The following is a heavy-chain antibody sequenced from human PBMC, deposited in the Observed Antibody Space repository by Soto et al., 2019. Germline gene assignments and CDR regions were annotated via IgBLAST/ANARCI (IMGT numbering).Heavy chain of an antibody. D-gene: IGHD3-22*01. CDR1: GGTFSSYA. CDR3: ARVNDSGGYLYYYYGMDV. Sequence: SVKVSCKASGGTFSSYAISWVRQAPGQGLEWMGGIIPIFGTANYAQKFQGRVTITADKSTSTAYMELSSLRSEDTAVYYCARVNDSGGYLYYYYGMDVWGQGTTVTVSS. J-gene: IGHJ6*02. V-gene: IGHV1-69*06. CDR2: IIPIFGTA.